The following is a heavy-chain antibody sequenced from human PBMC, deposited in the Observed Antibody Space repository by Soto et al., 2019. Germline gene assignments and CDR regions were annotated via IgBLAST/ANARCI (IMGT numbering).Heavy chain of an antibody. V-gene: IGHV3-74*01. CDR3: AGGVATLLA. Sequence: EVQLVESGGGLVQPGGSLRLTCAASGFTFSTYWMHWVRQVPGKGLVWVSRINSDGSTTSYADSVKGRFTISRDNAKNTLFLQMNSLRAEDTAVYYCAGGVATLLAWGQGTLVTVSS. D-gene: IGHD5-12*01. CDR1: GFTFSTYW. J-gene: IGHJ5*02. CDR2: INSDGSTT.